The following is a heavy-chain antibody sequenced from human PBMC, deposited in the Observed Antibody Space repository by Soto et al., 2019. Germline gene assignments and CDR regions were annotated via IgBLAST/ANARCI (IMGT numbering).Heavy chain of an antibody. Sequence: QVQLVESGGGVVQPGRSLRLSCVASGFTFSSYAMHWVRQAPGKGLEWVALISYDGSNEYYADSVRGRFTISRDISKNTLYRQMINLGTEDTALYYCGRDRGFSGSHDCIDYWGQGAQVTVSS. CDR1: GFTFSSYA. J-gene: IGHJ4*02. CDR2: ISYDGSNE. CDR3: GRDRGFSGSHDCIDY. V-gene: IGHV3-30-3*01. D-gene: IGHD5-12*01.